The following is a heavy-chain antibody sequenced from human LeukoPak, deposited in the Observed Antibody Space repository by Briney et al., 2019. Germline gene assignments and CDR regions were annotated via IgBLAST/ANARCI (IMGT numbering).Heavy chain of an antibody. Sequence: GGSLRLSCAASEFTFSGYTINWVRQAPGKGLEWVSSISSTSTYISYADSVKGRFTISRDNAKDSLYLQMNSLRAEDTAVYYCARGGGNFDYWGQGTLVTVSS. D-gene: IGHD2-15*01. CDR3: ARGGGNFDY. CDR1: EFTFSGYT. CDR2: ISSTSTYI. V-gene: IGHV3-21*01. J-gene: IGHJ4*02.